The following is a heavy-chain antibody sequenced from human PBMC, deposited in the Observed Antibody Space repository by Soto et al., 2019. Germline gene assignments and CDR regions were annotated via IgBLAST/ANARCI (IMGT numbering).Heavy chain of an antibody. Sequence: PGGSLRLSCSGSGFNFSSFGMHWVRQASGKGLEWLAFISSDGSKNYYGDSARGRFTISRDHSKNTVYLQMNSLETEDTALYYCVKGVGGSYLAPYWYFDVWGRGTLVTVSS. CDR3: VKGVGGSYLAPYWYFDV. CDR1: GFNFSSFG. J-gene: IGHJ2*01. D-gene: IGHD1-26*01. V-gene: IGHV3-30*18. CDR2: ISSDGSKN.